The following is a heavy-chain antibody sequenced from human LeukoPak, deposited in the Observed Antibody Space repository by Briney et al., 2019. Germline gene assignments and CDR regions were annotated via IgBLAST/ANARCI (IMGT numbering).Heavy chain of an antibody. CDR1: GDSLSSYY. Sequence: SETLSLTCTVSGDSLSSYYWSWIRQPPGKGLEWIGYIYYSGSTNYNPSLKSRVTISVNTSKNQFSLKLSSVTAADTAVYYCARVDCNSGSCYPWYFDYWGQGTLVTVSS. D-gene: IGHD2-15*01. J-gene: IGHJ4*02. CDR3: ARVDCNSGSCYPWYFDY. V-gene: IGHV4-59*01. CDR2: IYYSGST.